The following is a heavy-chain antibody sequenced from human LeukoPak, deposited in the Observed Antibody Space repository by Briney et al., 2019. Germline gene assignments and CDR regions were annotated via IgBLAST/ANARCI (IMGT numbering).Heavy chain of an antibody. CDR3: ARESGLGVISPYFDY. Sequence: GGSLRLSCAASGLTFSSYEMNWVRQAPGKGLEWVSYISGSGTTINYEDSVKGRFTISRDNAKNSLYLQMNSLRAEDTAVYYCARESGLGVISPYFDYWGQGTLVTVSS. CDR1: GLTFSSYE. CDR2: ISGSGTTI. D-gene: IGHD2-21*01. J-gene: IGHJ4*02. V-gene: IGHV3-48*03.